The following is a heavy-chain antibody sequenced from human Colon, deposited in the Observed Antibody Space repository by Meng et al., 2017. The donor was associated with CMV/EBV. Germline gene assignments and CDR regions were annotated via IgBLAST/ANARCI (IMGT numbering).Heavy chain of an antibody. V-gene: IGHV3-23*01. CDR1: GFTFSTSD. Sequence: GESLKISCTGSGFTFSTSDFHWVRQPTGKGLEWVSAISGSGGSTYYADSVKGRFTISRDNSKNTLYLQMNSLRAEDTAVYYCAKGDIVVVPAATDISNDAFDIWGQGTMVTVSS. D-gene: IGHD2-2*01. CDR3: AKGDIVVVPAATDISNDAFDI. J-gene: IGHJ3*02. CDR2: ISGSGGST.